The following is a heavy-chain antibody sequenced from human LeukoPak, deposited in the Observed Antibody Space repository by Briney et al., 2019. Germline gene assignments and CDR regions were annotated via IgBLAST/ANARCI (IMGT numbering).Heavy chain of an antibody. D-gene: IGHD3-10*01. Sequence: PSETLSLTCTVSGGSISSYYWSWIRQPPGKGLERIGYIYYSGSTNYNPSLKSRVTISVDTSKNQFSLKLSSVTAADTAVYYCASYGFGELSNWFDPWGQGTLVTVSS. J-gene: IGHJ5*02. CDR2: IYYSGST. V-gene: IGHV4-59*01. CDR1: GGSISSYY. CDR3: ASYGFGELSNWFDP.